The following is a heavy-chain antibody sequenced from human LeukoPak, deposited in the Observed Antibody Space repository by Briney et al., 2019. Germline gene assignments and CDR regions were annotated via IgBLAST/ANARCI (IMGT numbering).Heavy chain of an antibody. CDR1: GFTFSSYG. J-gene: IGHJ4*02. CDR2: ISYDGSSK. Sequence: PGGSLRLSCAASGFTFSSYGMHWVRQAPGKGLEWVAVISYDGSSKYYADSVKGRFTISRDNSKNTLYLQMNSLRAEDTAVYYCAKGSGSYSRNGPGYWGQGTLVTVSS. D-gene: IGHD1-26*01. V-gene: IGHV3-30*18. CDR3: AKGSGSYSRNGPGY.